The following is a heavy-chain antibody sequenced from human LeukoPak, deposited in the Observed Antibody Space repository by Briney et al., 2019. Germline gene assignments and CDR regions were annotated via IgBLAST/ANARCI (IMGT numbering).Heavy chain of an antibody. CDR2: IYHSGST. J-gene: IGHJ5*02. V-gene: IGHV4-30-2*02. CDR1: GGSISSGGYS. D-gene: IGHD1-26*01. Sequence: SETLSLTCAVSGGSISSGGYSWSWIRQPPGKGLEWIGYIYHSGSTYYNPSLKSRVTISVDTSKNQFSLKLSSVTAADTAVYYCARSGGSYSYNWFDPWGQGTLVTVSS. CDR3: ARSGGSYSYNWFDP.